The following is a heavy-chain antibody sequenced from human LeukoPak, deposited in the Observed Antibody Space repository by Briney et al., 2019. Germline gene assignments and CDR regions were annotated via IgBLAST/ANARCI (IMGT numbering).Heavy chain of an antibody. CDR2: IYSGGST. Sequence: GGSLRLSCAASGFTVSSNYMSWVRQAPGKGLEWVSVIYSGGSTYYADSVKGRFTISRDNSKNTLYLQMNSLRAEDTAVYYCARGGIAAAGFGYYYYGMDVWGQGTTVTASS. D-gene: IGHD6-13*01. CDR3: ARGGIAAAGFGYYYYGMDV. J-gene: IGHJ6*02. CDR1: GFTVSSNY. V-gene: IGHV3-53*01.